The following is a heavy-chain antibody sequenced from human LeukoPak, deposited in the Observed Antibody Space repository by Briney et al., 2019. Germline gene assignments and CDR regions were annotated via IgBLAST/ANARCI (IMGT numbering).Heavy chain of an antibody. J-gene: IGHJ6*02. CDR1: GLTFSSHW. Sequence: GGSLRLSCAASGLTFSSHWMHWVRQAPGKGLVWVSRITNDGSSTTSADSVKGRFTLPRDNAKNMLYLQVNSLRAEDTAVYFSARRGGLDVWGQGATVTVSS. D-gene: IGHD3-10*01. CDR2: ITNDGSST. V-gene: IGHV3-74*01. CDR3: ARRGGLDV.